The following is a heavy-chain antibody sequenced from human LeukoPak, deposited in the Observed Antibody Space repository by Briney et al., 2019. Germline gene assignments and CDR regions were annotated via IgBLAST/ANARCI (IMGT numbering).Heavy chain of an antibody. CDR3: ARDPYSGNYGNYYYYYVDV. CDR1: GFTFSNYN. CDR2: ITSTSSYI. Sequence: GGSLRLSCAASGFTFSNYNMNWVRQAPGKGLEWVSSITSTSSYIYYADSVKGRFTISRDNAKNSLYLQMNSLRAEDTALYFCARDPYSGNYGNYYYYYVDVWGKGTTVTISS. V-gene: IGHV3-21*01. D-gene: IGHD1-26*01. J-gene: IGHJ6*03.